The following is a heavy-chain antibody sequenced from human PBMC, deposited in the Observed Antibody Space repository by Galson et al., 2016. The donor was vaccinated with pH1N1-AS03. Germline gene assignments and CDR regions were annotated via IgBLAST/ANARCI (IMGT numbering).Heavy chain of an antibody. CDR3: AYQMGPRGDQDAFDI. CDR2: IYHSGST. J-gene: IGHJ3*02. V-gene: IGHV4-39*06. Sequence: ATLSLTCPVSGGYFRSSNYYWGWIRPAPGQGLEWSASIYHSGSTYHNPSPKSRVTIAVDTSKNHFPLKVRSVTAADTAVYYCAYQMGPRGDQDAFDIWGQGTMVTVSS. CDR1: GGYFRSSNYY. D-gene: IGHD4-17*01.